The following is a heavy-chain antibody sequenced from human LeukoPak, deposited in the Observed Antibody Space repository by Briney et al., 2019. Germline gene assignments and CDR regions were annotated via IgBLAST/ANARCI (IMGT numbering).Heavy chain of an antibody. CDR1: GGTFSSYA. J-gene: IGHJ6*03. CDR3: ARDHMGAYYYYYMDV. V-gene: IGHV1-69*13. CDR2: IIPIFNTA. D-gene: IGHD3-16*01. Sequence: SVKVSCKASGGTFSSYAISWVRQAPGQGLEWMAGIIPIFNTANYAQKFQGRVTLTADESTNTAYMELSSLRSEDTALYYCARDHMGAYYYYYMDVWGKGTTVTVSS.